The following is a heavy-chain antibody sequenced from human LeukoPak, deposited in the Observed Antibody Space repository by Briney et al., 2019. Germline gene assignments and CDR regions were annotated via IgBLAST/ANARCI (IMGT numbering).Heavy chain of an antibody. CDR2: IYSSGIT. CDR3: ARGRQWLVRRVYYYYYMDV. CDR1: GDSITSGTYY. D-gene: IGHD6-19*01. V-gene: IGHV4-61*02. Sequence: SETLSLTCTVSGDSITSGTYYWSWIRQPAGKGLEWIGRIYSSGITNYKPSLKSRVTISVDTSKNQFSLKLSSVTAADTAVYYCARGRQWLVRRVYYYYYMDVWGKGTTVTISS. J-gene: IGHJ6*03.